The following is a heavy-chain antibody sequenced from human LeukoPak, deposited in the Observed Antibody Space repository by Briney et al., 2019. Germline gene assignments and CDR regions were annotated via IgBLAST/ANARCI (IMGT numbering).Heavy chain of an antibody. V-gene: IGHV5-51*01. CDR2: IYPGDSDT. CDR1: GYSFTSYW. D-gene: IGHD3-22*01. Sequence: GESLKISCKGSGYSFTSYWIGWVRQMPGKGLEWMGIIYPGDSDTRYSPSFQGQVTISADKSISTAYLQWSSLKASDTAMYYCARHREEAYYYDSSGCPDYWGQGTLVTVSS. J-gene: IGHJ4*02. CDR3: ARHREEAYYYDSSGCPDY.